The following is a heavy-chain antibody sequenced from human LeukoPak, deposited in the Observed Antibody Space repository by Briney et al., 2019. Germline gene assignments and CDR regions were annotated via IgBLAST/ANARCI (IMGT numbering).Heavy chain of an antibody. Sequence: ASVKVSCKASGYTFTGYYMHWVRHAPGQGLEWMGWINPNSGGTNYAKKFQGWVTMTRDTSISTAYMELSRLRSDDTAVYYCARAGRPPVMYDILTGPSPLDYWGQGTLVTVSS. V-gene: IGHV1-2*04. CDR3: ARAGRPPVMYDILTGPSPLDY. CDR1: GYTFTGYY. J-gene: IGHJ4*02. CDR2: INPNSGGT. D-gene: IGHD3-9*01.